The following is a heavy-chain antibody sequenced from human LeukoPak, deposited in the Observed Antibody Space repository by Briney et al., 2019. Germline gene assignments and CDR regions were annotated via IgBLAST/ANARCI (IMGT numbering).Heavy chain of an antibody. CDR1: GFTFSSYG. J-gene: IGHJ3*02. CDR3: ARPVVVVAAGDAFDI. V-gene: IGHV3-33*01. D-gene: IGHD2-15*01. CDR2: IWYDGSNK. Sequence: GRSLRLSCAASGFTFSSYGMHWVRQAPGKGLEWVAVIWYDGSNKYYADSVKGRFTISRHNSKNTLYLQMNSLRAEDTAVYYCARPVVVVAAGDAFDIWGQGTMVTVSS.